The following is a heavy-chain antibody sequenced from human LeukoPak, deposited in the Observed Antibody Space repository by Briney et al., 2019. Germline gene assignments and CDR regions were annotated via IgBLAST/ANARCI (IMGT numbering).Heavy chain of an antibody. CDR2: IYSGGST. J-gene: IGHJ4*02. V-gene: IGHV3-66*01. CDR1: GFTVSRKY. Sequence: GGSLRLSCAASGFTVSRKYKNWVRDATGKRLEWVSVIYSGGSTYYADSVNGRFTISRDNSKNTLYLQMNSLRAEDTAVYYCASIFYWGQGTLVTVSS. CDR3: ASIFY.